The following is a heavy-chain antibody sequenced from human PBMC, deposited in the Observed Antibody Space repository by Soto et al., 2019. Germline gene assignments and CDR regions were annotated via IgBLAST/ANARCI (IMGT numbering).Heavy chain of an antibody. CDR3: ARGNVGITMVRGSQGWFDP. CDR1: GGSISSGGYY. Sequence: SETLSLTCTVSGGSISSGGYYWSWIRQHPGKGLEWIGYIYYSGSTYYNPSLKSRVTISVDTSKNQFSLKLSSVTAADTAVYYCARGNVGITMVRGSQGWFDPWGQGTLVTVSS. CDR2: IYYSGST. J-gene: IGHJ5*02. V-gene: IGHV4-31*03. D-gene: IGHD3-10*01.